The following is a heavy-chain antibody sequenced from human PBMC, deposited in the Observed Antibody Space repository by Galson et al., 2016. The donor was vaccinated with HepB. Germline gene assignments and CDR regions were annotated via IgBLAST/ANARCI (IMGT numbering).Heavy chain of an antibody. J-gene: IGHJ4*02. CDR3: ARGFRRGRAVAFGF. V-gene: IGHV1-18*01. D-gene: IGHD6-19*01. CDR1: GYIFSNFA. CDR2: ISGYDGST. Sequence: SVKVFCKASGYIFSNFAISWVRQAPGQGLEWMGWISGYDGSTKSVQKFQDRVSMTIDTSTNTAYMELRSLRSDDTAMYFCARGFRRGRAVAFGFWGQGTLVTVSS.